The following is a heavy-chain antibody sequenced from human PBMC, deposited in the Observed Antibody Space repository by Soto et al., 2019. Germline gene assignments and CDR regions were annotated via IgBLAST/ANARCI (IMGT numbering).Heavy chain of an antibody. J-gene: IGHJ4*02. CDR1: YGSISSGGYY. Sequence: QVQLQESGPGLVKASQTLSLTCTVSYGSISSGGYYWSWIRQHPGKGLEWIGHIHYSGSIHYNPSLKSRAIISVDMSKNQFSLKLTSVTAADTAVYYCARGRPDFSSSSRARENIDHWGQGALVTVSS. CDR3: ARGRPDFSSSSRARENIDH. V-gene: IGHV4-31*03. D-gene: IGHD6-6*01. CDR2: IHYSGSI.